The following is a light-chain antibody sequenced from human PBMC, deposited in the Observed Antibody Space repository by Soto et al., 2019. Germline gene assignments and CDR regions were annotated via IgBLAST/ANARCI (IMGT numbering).Light chain of an antibody. J-gene: IGLJ2*01. CDR3: ASKTTSSTVL. Sequence: QSVLTQPSSMSGSPGQSITISCTGTSSDIGAYEHVSWYQQRPGRAPKVLIYDVRIRPSEVSNRFSGSKSGDTASLTISGLQAEDEDVYYCASKTTSSTVLFGGGTKVTVL. CDR2: DVR. CDR1: SSDIGAYEH. V-gene: IGLV2-14*03.